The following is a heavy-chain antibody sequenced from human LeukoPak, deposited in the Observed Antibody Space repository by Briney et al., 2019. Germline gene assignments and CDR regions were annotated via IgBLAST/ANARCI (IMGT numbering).Heavy chain of an antibody. J-gene: IGHJ4*02. CDR2: IYSGGST. D-gene: IGHD3-10*01. Sequence: PGGSLRLSCAASGFTFSSYGMSWVRHAPGKGLEWVSVIYSGGSTYYADSVKGRFTLSRHNSKNTLYLQMNSLRAEDTAVYYCATRYGSGSYDYWGQGTLVTVSS. CDR1: GFTFSSYG. V-gene: IGHV3-66*04. CDR3: ATRYGSGSYDY.